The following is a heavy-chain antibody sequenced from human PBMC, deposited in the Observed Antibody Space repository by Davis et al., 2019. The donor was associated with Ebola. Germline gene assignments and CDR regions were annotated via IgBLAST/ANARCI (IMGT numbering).Heavy chain of an antibody. CDR1: GFTFSSYS. D-gene: IGHD2-2*01. CDR2: ISSSSSYI. V-gene: IGHV3-21*01. CDR3: ARDHQYCSSTSCYYGMDV. J-gene: IGHJ6*02. Sequence: GGSLRLSCAASGFTFSSYSMNWVRQAPGKGLEWVSSISSSSSYIYYADSVKGRFTISRDNAKNSLYLQMNSLRAEDTAVYYCARDHQYCSSTSCYYGMDVWGQGTTVTVSS.